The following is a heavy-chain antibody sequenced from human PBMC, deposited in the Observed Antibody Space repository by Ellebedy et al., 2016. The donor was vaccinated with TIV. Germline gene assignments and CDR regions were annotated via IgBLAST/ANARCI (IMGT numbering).Heavy chain of an antibody. D-gene: IGHD2-2*02. CDR1: GYSFIGYY. J-gene: IGHJ4*02. V-gene: IGHV1-2*02. CDR2: INPNTGGT. CDR3: ARDPGYCKSTSCYNLDFFDF. Sequence: ASVKVSCKASGYSFIGYYLHWVRQAPGQGFEWMGWINPNTGGTDYAQKFQDRVKMTRDPSLTTAYMELSSLRPDDGAVYFCARDPGYCKSTSCYNLDFFDFWGQGTLVTVSS.